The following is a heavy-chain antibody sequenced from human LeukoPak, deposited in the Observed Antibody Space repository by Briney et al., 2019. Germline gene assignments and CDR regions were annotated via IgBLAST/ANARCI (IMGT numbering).Heavy chain of an antibody. CDR3: AKDLYCSSNSCYLFDY. CDR2: ISGSGVST. D-gene: IGHD2-2*01. Sequence: GGSLRLSCASSGFTFSSYAMSWVRQAPGKGLEWVSAISGSGVSTYYADSVKGRFTISRDYSKNTLYLQMDSLRAEDTAVYYCAKDLYCSSNSCYLFDYWGQGTLVTVSS. V-gene: IGHV3-23*01. CDR1: GFTFSSYA. J-gene: IGHJ4*02.